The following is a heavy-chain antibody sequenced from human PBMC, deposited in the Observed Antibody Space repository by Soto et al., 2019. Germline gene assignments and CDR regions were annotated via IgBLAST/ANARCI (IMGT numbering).Heavy chain of an antibody. CDR2: MNEDGGTT. CDR3: ATDLTFAFNF. CDR1: GFTFSSYW. J-gene: IGHJ4*02. V-gene: IGHV3-74*01. D-gene: IGHD3-9*01. Sequence: PVGSLRLSCAASGFTFSSYWMHWVRQAPGEGLVWVSRMNEDGGTTDYADSVKGRFTISRDNAKNTLYLQMNSLRGDDTAVYFCATDLTFAFNFWGQGTPVTVS.